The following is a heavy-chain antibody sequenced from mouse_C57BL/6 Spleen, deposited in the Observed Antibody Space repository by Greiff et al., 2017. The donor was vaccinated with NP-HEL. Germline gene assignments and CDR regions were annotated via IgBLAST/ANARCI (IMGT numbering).Heavy chain of an antibody. CDR2: IYPGSGST. D-gene: IGHD1-1*01. Sequence: QVQLQQPGAELVKPGASVKMSCKASGYTFTSYWITWVKQRPGQGLEWIGDIYPGSGSTNYNEKFKSKATLTVDPSSSTAYMQLSSLTSEDSAVYYCARWYYGSSYRDYAMDYWGQGTSVTVSS. CDR3: ARWYYGSSYRDYAMDY. J-gene: IGHJ4*01. CDR1: GYTFTSYW. V-gene: IGHV1-55*01.